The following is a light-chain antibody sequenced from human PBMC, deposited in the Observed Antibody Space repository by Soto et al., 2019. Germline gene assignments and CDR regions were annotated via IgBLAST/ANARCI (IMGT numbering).Light chain of an antibody. CDR3: QQYGYSPIFT. Sequence: EIVLTQSPGTLSLSPGERVTLSCRASQSVSDNFLAWYQQKAGQAPGLIIYGASNRATGIPDRFSGRGSGTDFTLTISRLEPEDFATYYCQQYGYSPIFTFGPGTKLDIK. CDR2: GAS. CDR1: QSVSDNF. V-gene: IGKV3-20*01. J-gene: IGKJ3*01.